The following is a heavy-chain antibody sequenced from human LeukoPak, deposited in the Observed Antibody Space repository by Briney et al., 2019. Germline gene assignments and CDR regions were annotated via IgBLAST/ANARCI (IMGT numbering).Heavy chain of an antibody. Sequence: GGSLSLSCAASGFTFSSCAMSWVRQAPGKGLEWVSGISGSGGTTDYADSVKGRFTISRDNSKNTLYLQMHSLRAEDTAVYYCAKSAHEAAVAATAFDYWGQGTLVTVSS. CDR1: GFTFSSCA. D-gene: IGHD6-19*01. CDR3: AKSAHEAAVAATAFDY. J-gene: IGHJ4*02. CDR2: ISGSGGTT. V-gene: IGHV3-23*01.